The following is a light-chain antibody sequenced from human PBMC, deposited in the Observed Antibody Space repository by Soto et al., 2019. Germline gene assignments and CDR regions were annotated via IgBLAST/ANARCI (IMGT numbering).Light chain of an antibody. CDR1: QTVGGRY. J-gene: IGKJ1*01. V-gene: IGKV3-20*01. Sequence: EIVLTQSAATLSLSLGERATLSCRASQTVGGRYLAWFQQKPGQTPRLLIYDASTRAAGVPDRFSGSGSGTDFSLTINRLEPEDFAVYYCLQYVSSPWTFGQGTKVEV. CDR2: DAS. CDR3: LQYVSSPWT.